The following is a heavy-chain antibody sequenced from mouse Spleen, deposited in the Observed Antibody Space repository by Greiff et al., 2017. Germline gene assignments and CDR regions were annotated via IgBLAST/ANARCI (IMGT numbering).Heavy chain of an antibody. CDR3: ARDGYGDYVRAMDY. J-gene: IGHJ4*01. CDR2: ISYDGSN. D-gene: IGHD2-13*01. CDR1: GYSITSGYY. V-gene: IGHV3-6*01. Sequence: EVQRVESGPGLVKPSQSLSLTCSVTGYSITSGYYWNWIRQFPGNKLEWMGYISYDGSNNYNPSLKNRISITRDTSKNQSFLKLNSVTTEDTATYYCARDGYGDYVRAMDYWGQGTSVTVSS.